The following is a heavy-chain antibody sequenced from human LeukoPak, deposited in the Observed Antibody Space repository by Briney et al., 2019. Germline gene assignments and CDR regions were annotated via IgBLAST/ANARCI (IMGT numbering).Heavy chain of an antibody. D-gene: IGHD3-3*01. CDR2: IYCSGST. J-gene: IGHJ6*03. CDR1: GGSISSSSYY. Sequence: PSETQSLTCTVSGGSISSSSYYWGWIRQPPGKGLEWIGSIYCSGSTYYNPSLKSRVTISVDTSKNQFSLKLSSVTAADTAVYYCARPVSSSYYDFWSGYLDYYYYMDVWGKGTTVTVSS. V-gene: IGHV4-39*01. CDR3: ARPVSSSYYDFWSGYLDYYYYMDV.